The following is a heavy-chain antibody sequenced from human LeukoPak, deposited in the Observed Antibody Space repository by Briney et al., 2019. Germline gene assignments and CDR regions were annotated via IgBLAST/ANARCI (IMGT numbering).Heavy chain of an antibody. CDR1: GGTFSSYA. CDR2: IIPIFGTA. J-gene: IGHJ4*02. Sequence: SVNVSCKASGGTFSSYAISWVRQAPGQGLEWMGRIIPIFGTANYAQKFQGRVTITTDESTSTAYMELNSLRSEDTAVYYCAREDIVVVVAASHFDYWGQGTLVTVSS. D-gene: IGHD2-15*01. V-gene: IGHV1-69*05. CDR3: AREDIVVVVAASHFDY.